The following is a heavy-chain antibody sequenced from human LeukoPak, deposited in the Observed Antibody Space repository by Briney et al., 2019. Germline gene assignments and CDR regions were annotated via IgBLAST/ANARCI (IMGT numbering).Heavy chain of an antibody. D-gene: IGHD2-8*01. CDR1: GYTFTGPY. CDR3: ARVEYCTKGVCINFDL. J-gene: IGHJ4*02. Sequence: ASVKVSCKASGYTFTGPYIQWMRQAPGQGLEWMGWINPNSGGTKYAQKFQGRVTVTRDTSTSTAYMELSGLRADDTAVYYCARVEYCTKGVCINFDLWGQGTLVTVSS. V-gene: IGHV1-2*02. CDR2: INPNSGGT.